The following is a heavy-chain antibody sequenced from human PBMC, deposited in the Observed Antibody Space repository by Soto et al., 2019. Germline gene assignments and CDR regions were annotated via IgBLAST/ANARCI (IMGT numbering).Heavy chain of an antibody. Sequence: PGGSLRLSCAASGFTFSIYEMNWVRQAPGKGLEWVSYISSSGSTIYYADSVKGRFTISRDNAKNSLYLQMNSLRAEDTAVYYCARVDGSSWYQGDYWGQGTLVTV. V-gene: IGHV3-48*03. CDR1: GFTFSIYE. CDR3: ARVDGSSWYQGDY. J-gene: IGHJ4*02. CDR2: ISSSGSTI. D-gene: IGHD6-13*01.